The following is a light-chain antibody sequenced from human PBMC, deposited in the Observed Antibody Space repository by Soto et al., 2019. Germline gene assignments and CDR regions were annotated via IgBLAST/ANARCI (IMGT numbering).Light chain of an antibody. J-gene: IGLJ1*01. CDR2: GNS. CDR3: QSYDRSLRTYV. Sequence: QSLLRQPPSVSGAEGPRVTINCPGSSYNVGAGYDVNWYRQLPGTAPKLLIYGNSDRPSGVPDRFSGSKSGTSASLAITGLQAEDEADYFCQSYDRSLRTYVFGTGTKVTVL. V-gene: IGLV1-40*01. CDR1: SYNVGAGYD.